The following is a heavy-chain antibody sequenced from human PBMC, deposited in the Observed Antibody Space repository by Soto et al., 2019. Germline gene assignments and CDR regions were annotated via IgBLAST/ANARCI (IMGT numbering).Heavy chain of an antibody. CDR2: INHSGST. J-gene: IGHJ6*02. Sequence: PSETLSLTCAVYGGSFSGYYWSWIRQPPGKGLEWIGEINHSGSTNYNPSPKSRVTISVDTSKNQFSLKLSSVTDADTAVYYCARVAAGTGYYSYYYGMDVWGQGTTVTVSS. CDR3: ARVAAGTGYYSYYYGMDV. CDR1: GGSFSGYY. V-gene: IGHV4-34*01. D-gene: IGHD6-13*01.